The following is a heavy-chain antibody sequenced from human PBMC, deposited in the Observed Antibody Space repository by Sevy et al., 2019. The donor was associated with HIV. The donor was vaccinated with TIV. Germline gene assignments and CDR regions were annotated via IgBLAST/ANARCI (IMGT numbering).Heavy chain of an antibody. CDR2: FDPQDVKT. D-gene: IGHD2-15*01. V-gene: IGHV1-24*01. Sequence: ASVKVSCKVSGYTLTKLSIDWVRQAPGKALEWMGEFDPQDVKTISSQRFQGRLTMTVDTSTDTAYRKLSSLTSEDTAVYYCATVGLRYFSGSSSYQGDWFDPWGQGTLVTVSS. CDR3: ATVGLRYFSGSSSYQGDWFDP. CDR1: GYTLTKLS. J-gene: IGHJ5*02.